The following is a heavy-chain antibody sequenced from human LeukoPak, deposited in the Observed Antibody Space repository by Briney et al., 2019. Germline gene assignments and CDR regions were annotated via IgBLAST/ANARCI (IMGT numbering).Heavy chain of an antibody. CDR2: INHSGST. D-gene: IGHD3-16*02. J-gene: IGHJ5*02. CDR3: ARDRMGYDYVWGSYRPNWFDP. V-gene: IGHV4-34*01. Sequence: SETLSLTCAVYGGSFSGYYWSWIRQPPGKGLEWIGEINHSGSTNYNPSLKSRVTMSVDTSKNQFSLKLSSVTAADTAVYYCARDRMGYDYVWGSYRPNWFDPWGQGTLVTVSS. CDR1: GGSFSGYY.